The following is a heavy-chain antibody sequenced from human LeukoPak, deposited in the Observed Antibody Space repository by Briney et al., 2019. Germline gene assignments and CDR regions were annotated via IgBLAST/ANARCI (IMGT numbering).Heavy chain of an antibody. CDR2: ISWNSGSI. J-gene: IGHJ3*02. Sequence: GGSLRLSCAASGFTFDDYAMHWVRQAPGKGLEWVSGISWNSGSIGYADSVKGRFTISRDNAKNSLYLQMNSLRAEDTALYYCAKDIGLAIFGVADAFDIWGQGTMVSVSS. V-gene: IGHV3-9*01. D-gene: IGHD3-3*01. CDR3: AKDIGLAIFGVADAFDI. CDR1: GFTFDDYA.